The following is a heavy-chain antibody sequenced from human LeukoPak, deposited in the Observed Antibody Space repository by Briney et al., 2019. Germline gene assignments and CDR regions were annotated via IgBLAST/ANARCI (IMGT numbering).Heavy chain of an antibody. Sequence: GGSLRLSCAASGFTFSGSGMGWVRQAPGKGLECVSPITGSGGSTSYTDSVKGRFTISRDNSKNTLYLKMNSLRAEDTAVYYCARGRNTGRQFYFDYWGQGTLVTVAS. CDR2: ITGSGGST. V-gene: IGHV3-23*01. CDR1: GFTFSGSG. D-gene: IGHD5-18*01. CDR3: ARGRNTGRQFYFDY. J-gene: IGHJ4*02.